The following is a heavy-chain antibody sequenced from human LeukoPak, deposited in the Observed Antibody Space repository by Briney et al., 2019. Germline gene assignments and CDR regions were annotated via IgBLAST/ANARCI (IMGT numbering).Heavy chain of an antibody. CDR1: GGSINNYY. D-gene: IGHD6-19*01. J-gene: IGHJ5*02. CDR3: ARHSSSGWNWFDP. V-gene: IGHV4-59*08. CDR2: IYYSGST. Sequence: SETLSLTCTVSGGSINNYYWSWIRQPPGKGLEWIGYIYYSGSTTYNPSLKSRVTISVDTSKNQFSLKLSSVTAADTAVYYCARHSSSGWNWFDPWGQGILVTVSS.